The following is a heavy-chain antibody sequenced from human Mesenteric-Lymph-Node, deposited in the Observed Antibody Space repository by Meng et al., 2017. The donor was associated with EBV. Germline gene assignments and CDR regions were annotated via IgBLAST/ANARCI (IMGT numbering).Heavy chain of an antibody. CDR2: LYYTGST. Sequence: QVQLQQWGAGLLKTSETLSLTCAVYGGSFSDYYWSWIRQPPGKGLEWIGSLYYTGSTHYNPSLKSRVSISVDTSKNQFSLKLNSVTATDTAVYYCARDTAAAGTMVFDPWGQGTLVTVAS. J-gene: IGHJ5*02. CDR3: ARDTAAAGTMVFDP. D-gene: IGHD6-13*01. V-gene: IGHV4-34*01. CDR1: GGSFSDYY.